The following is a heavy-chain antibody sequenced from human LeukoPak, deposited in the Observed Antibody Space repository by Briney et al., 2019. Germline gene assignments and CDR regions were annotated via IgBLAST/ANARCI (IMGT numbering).Heavy chain of an antibody. CDR2: IYPGDSDT. D-gene: IGHD1-26*01. J-gene: IGHJ4*02. CDR1: GYSFTSYW. CDR3: AREAIVGATDFDY. V-gene: IGHV5-51*01. Sequence: GESLKISCKGSGYSFTSYWIGWVRQMPGKGLEWMGIIYPGDSDTRYSPSFQGQVTISADKSLSTAYLQWSSLKASDTAMYCCAREAIVGATDFDYWGQGTLVTVSS.